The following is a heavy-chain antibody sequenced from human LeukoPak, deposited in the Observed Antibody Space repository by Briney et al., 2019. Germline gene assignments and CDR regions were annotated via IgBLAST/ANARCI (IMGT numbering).Heavy chain of an antibody. D-gene: IGHD5-24*01. CDR2: ISGSGGST. CDR1: GFTFSSYD. Sequence: GGSLRLSCAASGFTFSSYDMSWVRQAPGKGLEWVSAISGSGGSTYYADSVKGRFTISSDNSKNTVYLQMNSLKDEDTAVYYCARDAETSLANWGQGTLVTVSP. CDR3: ARDAETSLAN. V-gene: IGHV3-23*01. J-gene: IGHJ4*02.